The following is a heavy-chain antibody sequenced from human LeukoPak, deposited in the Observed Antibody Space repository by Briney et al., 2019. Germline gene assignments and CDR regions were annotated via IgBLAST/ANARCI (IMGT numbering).Heavy chain of an antibody. CDR2: INWDGGST. D-gene: IGHD5-12*01. V-gene: IGHV3-43*01. CDR1: GFIFDDFT. J-gene: IGHJ4*02. CDR3: AKGDVDSPMNFYH. Sequence: PGWPLRLSCAASGFIFDDFTIHWVRQVPGKGLECVSLINWDGGSTYYADPVKGRFTISRDNSKNSLYLQMDSLTTEDTAFYYCAKGDVDSPMNFYHWGQGTLVTVSS.